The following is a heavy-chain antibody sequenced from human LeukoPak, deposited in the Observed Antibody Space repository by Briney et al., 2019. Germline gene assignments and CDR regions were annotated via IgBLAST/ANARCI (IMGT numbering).Heavy chain of an antibody. CDR1: GGSFSGYY. J-gene: IGHJ4*02. Sequence: SETLSLACAVYGGSFSGYYWSWIRQPPGKGLGWIGEINHSGSTNSNTTLKSRGTISAATSTTQFSLKLSSVTAADTAVYYCARGTNSGSERYRVLHYFDYWGQGTLVTVSS. CDR2: INHSGST. V-gene: IGHV4-34*01. D-gene: IGHD3-10*01. CDR3: ARGTNSGSERYRVLHYFDY.